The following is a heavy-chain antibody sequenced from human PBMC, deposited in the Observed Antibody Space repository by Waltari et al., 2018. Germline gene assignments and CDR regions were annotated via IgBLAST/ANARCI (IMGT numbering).Heavy chain of an antibody. J-gene: IGHJ6*02. V-gene: IGHV3-7*03. CDR2: IKPDGSEK. Sequence: EVQLVESGGGLVQPGGSLRLSCAASGFTFRNAWMDWVRQAPGKVVEWVANIKPDGSEKYSVDSLKGRFTISRDNAKNSVYLQMNSLRVEDTAVYYCSRRLDAWGQGTTVTVSS. CDR1: GFTFRNAW. CDR3: SRRLDA.